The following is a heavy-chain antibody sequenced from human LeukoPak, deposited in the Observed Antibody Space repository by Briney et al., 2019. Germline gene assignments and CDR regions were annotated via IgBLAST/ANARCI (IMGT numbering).Heavy chain of an antibody. CDR1: GFTFSSYG. CDR3: ARAPLEIVGIDY. V-gene: IGHV3-30*03. CDR2: ISYNGNKK. Sequence: GGSLRLSCAASGFTFSSYGMHWVRQAPGKGLEWVAVISYNGNKKYYADSVKGRFTISRDNSQNTLYLQMNSLRAEDTAVYYCARAPLEIVGIDYWGQGTLVTVSS. D-gene: IGHD1-26*01. J-gene: IGHJ4*02.